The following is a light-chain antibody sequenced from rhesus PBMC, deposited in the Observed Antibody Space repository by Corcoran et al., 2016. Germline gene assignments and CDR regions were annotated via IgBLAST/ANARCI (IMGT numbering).Light chain of an antibody. J-gene: IGKJ1*01. CDR1: QSLLYSPNNKTY. Sequence: DIVMTQSPDSLAVSLGERVTINCKSSQSLLYSPNNKTYLSWYQQKTEQAPKLLIYWASPRESGFPNRLSGSGSGTDFTLTISGLQAEDVAVYYCQQYYSTPLTFGQGTKVEIK. CDR2: WAS. CDR3: QQYYSTPLT. V-gene: IGKV4-1*01.